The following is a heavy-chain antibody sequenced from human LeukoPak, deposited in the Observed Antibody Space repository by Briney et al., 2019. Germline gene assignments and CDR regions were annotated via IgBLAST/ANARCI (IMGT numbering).Heavy chain of an antibody. V-gene: IGHV5-51*01. CDR2: IYPGDSDT. CDR1: GYSFTSYW. Sequence: GESLKISCKGSGYSFTSYWIGWVRQMPGKGLEWMGIIYPGDSDTRYSPSFQGQVTISADKSISTAYLQWGSLKASDTAMYYCARGLCGGDCYSAPNAFDIWGQGTMVTVSS. D-gene: IGHD2-21*02. J-gene: IGHJ3*02. CDR3: ARGLCGGDCYSAPNAFDI.